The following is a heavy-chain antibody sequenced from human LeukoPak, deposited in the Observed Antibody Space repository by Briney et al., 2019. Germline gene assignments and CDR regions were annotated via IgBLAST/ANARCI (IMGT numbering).Heavy chain of an antibody. CDR3: ANDRPSDY. J-gene: IGHJ4*02. V-gene: IGHV3-30*02. CDR1: IFTFSSYG. CDR2: IRYDGGNK. Sequence: PGGSLRLSCAASIFTFSSYGMHWVRQAPGKGLEWVAFIRYDGGNKYYADSVKGRFTISRDDSKNTLYLQMNSLRAEDTAVYYCANDRPSDYWGQGTLVTVSS. D-gene: IGHD6-6*01.